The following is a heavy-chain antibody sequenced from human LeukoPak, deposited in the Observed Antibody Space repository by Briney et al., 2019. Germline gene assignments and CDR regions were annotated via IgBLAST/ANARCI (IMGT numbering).Heavy chain of an antibody. CDR2: IYPRDGST. Sequence: ASVKVSCKASGYTFTNNYLHWLRQAPGQGLEWMGMIYPRDGSTSYAQNFQGRVTVTRDTSTTTVHMELRGPRSEDTAVYYCARDQEGFDYWGQGTVVTVSS. J-gene: IGHJ4*02. CDR3: ARDQEGFDY. V-gene: IGHV1-46*01. CDR1: GYTFTNNY.